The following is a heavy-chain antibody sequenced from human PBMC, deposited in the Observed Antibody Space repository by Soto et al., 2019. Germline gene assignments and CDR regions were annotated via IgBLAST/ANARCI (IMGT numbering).Heavy chain of an antibody. CDR2: LYPGGSDT. D-gene: IGHD6-13*01. Sequence: PGGSLKISCKGSGYIITTYSMCWVRQMPGKGLERMGILYPGGSDTRYSPSFQGQVTISADKSINTAYLQWSSLKASDTAMYYCASPTASAGLALGFDIWGQGTMVTVSS. V-gene: IGHV5-51*01. J-gene: IGHJ3*02. CDR3: ASPTASAGLALGFDI. CDR1: GYIITTYS.